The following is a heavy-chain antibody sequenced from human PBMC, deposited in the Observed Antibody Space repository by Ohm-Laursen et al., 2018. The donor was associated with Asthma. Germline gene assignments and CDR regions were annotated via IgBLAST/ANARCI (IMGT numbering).Heavy chain of an antibody. CDR2: MDPNSGNT. J-gene: IGHJ4*02. CDR1: GYTFTSYD. V-gene: IGHV1-8*01. CDR3: ARDRYYYGSGIPFDY. Sequence: GASVKVSCNASGYTFTSYDINWVRQATGQGLEWMGWMDPNSGNTGYAQKFQGRVTMTRNTSISTAYMELSSLRSEDTAVYYCARDRYYYGSGIPFDYWGQGTLVTVSS. D-gene: IGHD3-10*01.